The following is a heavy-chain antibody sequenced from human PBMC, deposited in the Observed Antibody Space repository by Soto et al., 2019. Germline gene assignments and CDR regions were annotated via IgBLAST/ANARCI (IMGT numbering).Heavy chain of an antibody. J-gene: IGHJ6*02. CDR2: ISYDGSNK. CDR3: ARDRHDSSGYSSYYYYGMDV. CDR1: GFTFSSYA. D-gene: IGHD3-22*01. Sequence: GGSLRLSCAASGFTFSSYAMHWVRQAPGKGLEWVAVISYDGSNKYYADSVKGRFTISRDNSKNTLYLQMNSLRAEDTAVYYCARDRHDSSGYSSYYYYGMDVWGQGTTVTVSS. V-gene: IGHV3-30-3*01.